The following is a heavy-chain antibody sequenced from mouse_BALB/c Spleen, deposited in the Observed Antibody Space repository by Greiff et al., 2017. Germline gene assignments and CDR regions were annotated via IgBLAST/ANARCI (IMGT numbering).Heavy chain of an antibody. CDR3: ARSGGNDGGLYAMDY. CDR1: GFNIKDTY. Sequence: VQLKESGAELVKPGASVKLSCTASGFNIKDTYMHWVKQRPEQGLEWIGRIDPANGNTKYDPKFQGKATITADTSSNTAYLQISSLTSEDTAGYYCARSGGNDGGLYAMDYWGQGTSVTVSS. J-gene: IGHJ4*01. D-gene: IGHD2-2*01. V-gene: IGHV14-3*02. CDR2: IDPANGNT.